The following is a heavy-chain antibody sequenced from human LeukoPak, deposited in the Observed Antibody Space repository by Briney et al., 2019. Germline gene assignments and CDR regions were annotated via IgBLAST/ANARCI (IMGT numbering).Heavy chain of an antibody. Sequence: GGSLRLSCAASGFTFSSYSMNWVRQAPGKGLEWVSSISSSSSYIYYADSVKGRFTISRDNAKNSLYLQMSSLRAEDTAVYYCARGLLWFGELPDYWGQGTLVTVSS. V-gene: IGHV3-21*01. CDR1: GFTFSSYS. D-gene: IGHD3-10*01. CDR2: ISSSSSYI. J-gene: IGHJ4*02. CDR3: ARGLLWFGELPDY.